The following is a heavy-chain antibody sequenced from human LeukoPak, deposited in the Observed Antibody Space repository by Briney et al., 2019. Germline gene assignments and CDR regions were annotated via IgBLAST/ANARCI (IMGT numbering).Heavy chain of an antibody. J-gene: IGHJ4*02. CDR1: GDSIWTYY. CDR3: ARQSDKAAGGTFAFDY. Sequence: SETLSLTCTVSGDSIWTYYWSWIRQPAGEGLEWIGRINTSGSTNNNPSPKSRVTMSVDTSKNQFSLKLSSVTAAQTAVYYCARQSDKAAGGTFAFDYWGQGALVTVS. D-gene: IGHD6-13*01. V-gene: IGHV4-4*07. CDR2: INTSGST.